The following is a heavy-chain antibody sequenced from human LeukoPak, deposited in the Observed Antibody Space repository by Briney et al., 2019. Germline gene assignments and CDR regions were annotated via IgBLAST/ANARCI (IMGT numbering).Heavy chain of an antibody. J-gene: IGHJ4*02. D-gene: IGHD1-26*01. CDR1: GDSISSYY. Sequence: SETLSLTCTVSGDSISSYYWSWIRQPPGKGLEWIGYIYYSGNTNYNPSLKSRVTISLDTSKNQFSLKLSSVTAADTAVYYCARGGWELLNYFDYWGQGILVTVSS. V-gene: IGHV4-59*12. CDR2: IYYSGNT. CDR3: ARGGWELLNYFDY.